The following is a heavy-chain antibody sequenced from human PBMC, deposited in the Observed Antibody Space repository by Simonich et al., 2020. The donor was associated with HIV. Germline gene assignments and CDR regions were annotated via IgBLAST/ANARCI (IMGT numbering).Heavy chain of an antibody. CDR1: GFTFSSYR. Sequence: EVQLVESGGGLVKPAGSLSLSCAPSGFTFSSYRMNWVRQAPGKVLEGGTTSRRSSRYIYYPDSVKGRVTGTRDNGKNSLYLQMNSLRAEDTAGYYCAVDYGGLDYWGQGILVTVSS. CDR3: AVDYGGLDY. V-gene: IGHV3-21*01. CDR2: SRRSSRYI. D-gene: IGHD4-17*01. J-gene: IGHJ4*02.